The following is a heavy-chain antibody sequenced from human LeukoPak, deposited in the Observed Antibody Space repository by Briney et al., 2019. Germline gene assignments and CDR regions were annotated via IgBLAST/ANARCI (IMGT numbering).Heavy chain of an antibody. CDR3: ARTTRVTPDGRAEYFED. CDR1: GVSISASC. J-gene: IGHJ1*01. CDR2: RCDDGRD. Sequence: SSETLSLTCTVSGVSISASCWSWIRQSPGRGLEWVGYRCDDGRDLYNPSLKSRVSRVTISVDASEKQFSLSLRSVTAADTAMYYCARTTRVTPDGRAEYFEDWGQGTLVIVSS. D-gene: IGHD4-11*01. V-gene: IGHV4-59*03.